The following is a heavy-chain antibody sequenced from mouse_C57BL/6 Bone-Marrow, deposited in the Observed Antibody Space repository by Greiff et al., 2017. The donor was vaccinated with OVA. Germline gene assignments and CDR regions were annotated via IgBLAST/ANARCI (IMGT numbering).Heavy chain of an antibody. Sequence: QVQLKQSGAELVRPGSSVKLSCKASGYTFTSYWMHWVKQRPIQGLEWIGNIDPSDSETHYNQKFKDKATLTVDKSSSTAYMQLSSLTSEDSAVYYCARSLIYYYGSSFAYWGQGTLVTVSA. J-gene: IGHJ3*01. CDR2: IDPSDSET. CDR3: ARSLIYYYGSSFAY. V-gene: IGHV1-52*01. D-gene: IGHD1-1*01. CDR1: GYTFTSYW.